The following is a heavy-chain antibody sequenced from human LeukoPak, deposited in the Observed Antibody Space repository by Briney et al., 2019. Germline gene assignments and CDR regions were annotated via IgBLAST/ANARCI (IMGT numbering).Heavy chain of an antibody. J-gene: IGHJ4*02. CDR2: INRSGST. CDR1: GGSFTGYY. CDR3: TRVKATIDY. D-gene: IGHD5-24*01. V-gene: IGHV4-34*01. Sequence: SETLSLSCAVYGGSFTGYYSSWIRPPPGKGLEWIGEINRSGSTNYNTSLKSRVTISVDTSKSQVSLKLSSVAAADSAVYYRTRVKATIDYWGQGTLVTVSS.